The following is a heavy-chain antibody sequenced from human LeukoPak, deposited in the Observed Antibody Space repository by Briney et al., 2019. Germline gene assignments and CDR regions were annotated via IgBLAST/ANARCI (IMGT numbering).Heavy chain of an antibody. CDR2: INWNGGST. CDR1: GFTFDDYG. D-gene: IGHD6-13*01. V-gene: IGHV3-20*04. CDR3: ASDGIAAAGTLFDY. Sequence: GGSLRLSCAASGFTFDDYGMSWVRQAPGKGLEWVSGINWNGGSTGYADSVKGRFTISRDNAKNSLYLQMNSLRAEDTALYYCASDGIAAAGTLFDYWGQGTLVTVSS. J-gene: IGHJ4*02.